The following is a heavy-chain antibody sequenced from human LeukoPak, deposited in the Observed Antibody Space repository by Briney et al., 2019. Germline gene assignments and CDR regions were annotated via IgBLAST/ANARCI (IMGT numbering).Heavy chain of an antibody. Sequence: GGSLKLSCAASGFTFSGSAMHWVRQASGKGLEWVGRIRSKANSYATAYAASVKGRFTISRDDSKNTAYLQMNSLKTEDTAVYYCTRHSPSYYYDSSGYYRIAEYFQHWGQGTLVTVSS. D-gene: IGHD3-22*01. CDR2: IRSKANSYAT. CDR3: TRHSPSYYYDSSGYYRIAEYFQH. J-gene: IGHJ1*01. CDR1: GFTFSGSA. V-gene: IGHV3-73*01.